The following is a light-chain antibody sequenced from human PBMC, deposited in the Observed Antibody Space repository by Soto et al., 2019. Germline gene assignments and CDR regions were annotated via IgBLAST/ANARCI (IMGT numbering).Light chain of an antibody. CDR2: GNS. V-gene: IGLV1-40*01. CDR1: SSNIGAGYD. Sequence: QSVLTHPPSVSGAPGQRVTTSCTGSSSNIGAGYDVHWYQQLPGTAPKLLIYGNSNRPSGVPDRFSGAKSGTSASLAITGLQAEDEADYYCQSYDSSLSGFVVFGGGTKLTVL. J-gene: IGLJ2*01. CDR3: QSYDSSLSGFVV.